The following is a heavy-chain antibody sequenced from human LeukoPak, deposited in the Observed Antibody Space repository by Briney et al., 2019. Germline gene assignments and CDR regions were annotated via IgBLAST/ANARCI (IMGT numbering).Heavy chain of an antibody. V-gene: IGHV3-23*01. CDR3: AKDLAYCGGDCYLGYFDY. Sequence: GGSLRLSCAAAGFTFSSYAMSWVRQAPGKGLEWVSAISGSGGSTYYADSVKGRFTISRDNSKNTLYLQMNSLRAEDTAVYYCAKDLAYCGGDCYLGYFDYWGQGTLVTVSS. J-gene: IGHJ4*02. CDR1: GFTFSSYA. CDR2: ISGSGGST. D-gene: IGHD2-21*02.